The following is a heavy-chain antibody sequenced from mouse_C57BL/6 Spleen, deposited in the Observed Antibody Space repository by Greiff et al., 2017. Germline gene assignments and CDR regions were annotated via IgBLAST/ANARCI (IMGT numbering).Heavy chain of an antibody. Sequence: QVQLQQSGPGLVQPSQSLSITCTVSGFSLTSYGVHWVRQSPGKGLEWLGVIWSGGSTDYNAAFISRLSISKDNSKSQVFFKMNSLQADDTAIYYCARKEAYYSNYGYFDVWGTGTTVTVSS. CDR2: IWSGGST. CDR3: ARKEAYYSNYGYFDV. J-gene: IGHJ1*03. V-gene: IGHV2-2*01. D-gene: IGHD2-5*01. CDR1: GFSLTSYG.